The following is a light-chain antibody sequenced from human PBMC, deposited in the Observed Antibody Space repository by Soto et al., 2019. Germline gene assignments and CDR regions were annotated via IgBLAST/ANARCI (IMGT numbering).Light chain of an antibody. V-gene: IGKV3-15*01. CDR3: QQYNNWRIT. CDR2: GAS. CDR1: QSVSSN. J-gene: IGKJ5*01. Sequence: EIVMTQSPATLSVSPGERATLSCRASQSVSSNLAWYQQKPGQAPRLLIYGASTRATGIPAKFSGSGSGTEFTLTLSSLQFEDFGVYFCQQYNNWRITFGQGTRLEIK.